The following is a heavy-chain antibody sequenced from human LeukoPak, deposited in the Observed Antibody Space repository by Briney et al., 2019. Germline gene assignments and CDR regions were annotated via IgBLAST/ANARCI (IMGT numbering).Heavy chain of an antibody. Sequence: SETLSLTCAVYGGSFSGYYWSWIRQPPGKGLEWIGEINHSGSTNYNPSLKSRVTISVDTSKNQFSLKLSSVTAADTAVYYCARDRLRPYGMDVWGQGTTVTVSS. J-gene: IGHJ6*02. D-gene: IGHD3-16*01. CDR1: GGSFSGYY. CDR3: ARDRLRPYGMDV. V-gene: IGHV4-34*01. CDR2: INHSGST.